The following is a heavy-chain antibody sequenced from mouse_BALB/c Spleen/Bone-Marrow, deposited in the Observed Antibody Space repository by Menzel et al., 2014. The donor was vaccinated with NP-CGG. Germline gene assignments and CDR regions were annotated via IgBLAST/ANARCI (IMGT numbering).Heavy chain of an antibody. Sequence: EVHLVESGPSLVKPSQTLSLTCSVTGDSITSSYWSWIRKFPGNKLEYMGYISYSGNAYYNPSLKSRISLTRDTSKNQYYLQLNPVTTEDTATYFCARGNGYHFDYWGQGTTLTVSS. CDR2: ISYSGNA. CDR3: ARGNGYHFDY. J-gene: IGHJ2*01. V-gene: IGHV3-8*02. CDR1: GDSITSSY. D-gene: IGHD1-2*01.